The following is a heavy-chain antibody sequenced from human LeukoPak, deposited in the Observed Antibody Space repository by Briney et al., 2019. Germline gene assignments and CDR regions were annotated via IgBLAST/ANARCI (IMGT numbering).Heavy chain of an antibody. V-gene: IGHV3-23*01. CDR2: ISGSGGNT. Sequence: GGSLRLSCAASGFTFSSYAMSWVRQAPGKGLEWVSVISGSGGNTYYADSVKGRFTISRDNSKNTLYLQLNSLRAEDTAVYYCAKDWKSDTGYDFDYWGQGTLVTVSS. CDR3: AKDWKSDTGYDFDY. J-gene: IGHJ4*02. D-gene: IGHD5-12*01. CDR1: GFTFSSYA.